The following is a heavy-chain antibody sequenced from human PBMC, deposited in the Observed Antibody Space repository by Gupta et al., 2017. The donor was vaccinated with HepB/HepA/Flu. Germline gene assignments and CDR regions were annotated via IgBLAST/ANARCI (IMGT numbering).Heavy chain of an antibody. J-gene: IGHJ6*02. Sequence: EVQLMESGGGLVQPGGSLRLSWAASNFTFTTYWMGWVPQASGKGLEWVASIKQDGGEKYYVDSVKGRFIISRDNAENSVYLQMNGLRAEDTAVYYCTRAGYCGTTSCRLYHYYYYGMDVWGQGTTVTVSS. CDR3: TRAGYCGTTSCRLYHYYYYGMDV. V-gene: IGHV3-7*01. CDR2: IKQDGGEK. CDR1: NFTFTTYW. D-gene: IGHD2-2*03.